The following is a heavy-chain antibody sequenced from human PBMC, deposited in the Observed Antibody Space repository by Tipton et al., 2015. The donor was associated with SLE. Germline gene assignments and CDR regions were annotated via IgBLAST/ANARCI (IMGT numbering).Heavy chain of an antibody. V-gene: IGHV3-21*01. J-gene: IGHJ4*02. CDR3: ARGGAVTHYFDS. CDR1: GFTFSSYS. Sequence: SLRLSCAASGFTFSSYSMNWVRQAPGKGLEWVSYISSGGTYINYADSVKGRFTISRDNARNSLYLQMNSLRVEDTALYYCARGGAVTHYFDSWGQGTLVTVSS. CDR2: ISSGGTYI. D-gene: IGHD4-17*01.